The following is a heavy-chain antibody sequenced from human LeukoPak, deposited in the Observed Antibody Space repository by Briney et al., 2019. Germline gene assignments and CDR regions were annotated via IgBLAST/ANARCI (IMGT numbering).Heavy chain of an antibody. V-gene: IGHV3-23*01. CDR3: AKEGFGSGEAY. CDR1: EFTFSRYW. D-gene: IGHD3-10*01. CDR2: ISASGGST. J-gene: IGHJ4*02. Sequence: GGSLRLSCGASEFTFSRYWMNWVRQAPGKGLEWVSGISASGGSTYYADSVKGHFTISRDNSKNTLYLQMNSLRAEDTAVYYCAKEGFGSGEAYWGQGTLVTVSS.